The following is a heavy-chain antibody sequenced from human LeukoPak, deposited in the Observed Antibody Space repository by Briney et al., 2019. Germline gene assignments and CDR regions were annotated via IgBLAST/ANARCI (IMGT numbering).Heavy chain of an antibody. CDR2: IYYSGST. D-gene: IGHD5-12*01. CDR1: GGSISSGGYY. CDR3: ARGAGYSGYDWYYYYGMDV. Sequence: PSETLSLTCTVSGGSISSGGYYWSWIRQHPGRGLEWIGYIYYSGSTYYNPSLKSRVTISVDTSKNQFSLKLSSVTAADTAVYYCARGAGYSGYDWYYYYGMDVWGKGTTVTVSS. V-gene: IGHV4-30-4*08. J-gene: IGHJ6*04.